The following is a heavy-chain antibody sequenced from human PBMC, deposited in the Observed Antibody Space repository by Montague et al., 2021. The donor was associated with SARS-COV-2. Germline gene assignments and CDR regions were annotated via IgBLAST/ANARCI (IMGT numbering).Heavy chain of an antibody. CDR3: ARTVGVPAAKSHYYGMDV. Sequence: TLSLTCTVSGGSISSGNYYWSWIRQPAGKGLEWIVPIYVSGITNYNPSIKSRVTTSVDTSKNQFSLKLISVTAADTSVYYCARTVGVPAAKSHYYGMDVWGQGTPVTVSS. J-gene: IGHJ6*02. CDR2: IYVSGIT. CDR1: GGSISSGNYY. V-gene: IGHV4-61*02. D-gene: IGHD2-2*01.